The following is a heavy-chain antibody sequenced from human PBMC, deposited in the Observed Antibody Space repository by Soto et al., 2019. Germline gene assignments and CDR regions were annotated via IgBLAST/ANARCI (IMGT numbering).Heavy chain of an antibody. D-gene: IGHD1-7*01. Sequence: GASVKVSCKASGYTFTGYYMHWVRQAPGQGLEWMGWINPNSGGTNCAQKFQGRVTMTRDTSISTAYMELSRLRSDDTAVYYCARGGGRTYPPRKYYFDCWGQGTLVAVSS. J-gene: IGHJ4*02. V-gene: IGHV1-2*02. CDR2: INPNSGGT. CDR1: GYTFTGYY. CDR3: ARGGGRTYPPRKYYFDC.